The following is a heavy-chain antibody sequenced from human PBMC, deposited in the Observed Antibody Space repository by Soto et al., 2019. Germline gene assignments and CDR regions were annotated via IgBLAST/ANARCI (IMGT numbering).Heavy chain of an antibody. V-gene: IGHV4-4*02. CDR2: IHHSGAT. J-gene: IGHJ4*02. CDR1: GGSVSNNNW. Sequence: QVQLQESGPGLVKPSGTLSLSCAVSGGSVSNNNWWSLVRQSPGNGLEWIGEIHHSGATSYNPSLESRATLSVDKSKNELSLRLSYVTAADTAVYYCTRDSAYALDYWGLGILVTVSS. CDR3: TRDSAYALDY. D-gene: IGHD5-12*01.